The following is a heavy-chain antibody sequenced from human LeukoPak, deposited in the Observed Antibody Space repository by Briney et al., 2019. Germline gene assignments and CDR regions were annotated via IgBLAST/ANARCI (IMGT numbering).Heavy chain of an antibody. J-gene: IGHJ2*01. CDR1: GFTVSSNY. CDR2: ISYDGSNK. D-gene: IGHD6-6*01. Sequence: GGSLRLSCAASGFTVSSNYMSWVRQAPGKGLEWVAVISYDGSNKYYADSVKGRFTISRDNSKNTLYLQMNSLKTEDTAVYYCTRRESQGSSTNWYFDLWGRGTLVTVSS. CDR3: TRRESQGSSTNWYFDL. V-gene: IGHV3-30*03.